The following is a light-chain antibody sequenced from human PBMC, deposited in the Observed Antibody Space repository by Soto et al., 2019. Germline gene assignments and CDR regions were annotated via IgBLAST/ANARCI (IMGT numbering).Light chain of an antibody. CDR2: KIS. V-gene: IGKV2-24*01. J-gene: IGKJ1*01. CDR1: ESLVDSDGNTY. CDR3: IQATHFPWT. Sequence: IVLTQTPLSSAVALGQPASISCGSSESLVDSDGNTYLSWLHQRPGQPPRLLLYKISNRLSGVPDRFTGRGAVTDFTLRIGRVEAEDVGLYFCIQATHFPWTFGQGTKVDIK.